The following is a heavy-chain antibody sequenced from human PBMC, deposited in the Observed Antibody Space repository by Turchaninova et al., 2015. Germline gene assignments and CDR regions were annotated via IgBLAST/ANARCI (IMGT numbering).Heavy chain of an antibody. J-gene: IGHJ5*02. CDR1: GYTFTSYY. D-gene: IGHD2-2*01. CDR2: INPSGGST. Sequence: GVKKPGASVKVSCKASGYTFTSYYMHWVRQAPGQGLEWMGIINPSGGSTSYAQKFQGRVTMTRDTSTSTVYMELSSLRSEDTAVYYCARDTCSSTSCYGRGNWFDPWGQGTLVTVSS. V-gene: IGHV1-46*01. CDR3: ARDTCSSTSCYGRGNWFDP.